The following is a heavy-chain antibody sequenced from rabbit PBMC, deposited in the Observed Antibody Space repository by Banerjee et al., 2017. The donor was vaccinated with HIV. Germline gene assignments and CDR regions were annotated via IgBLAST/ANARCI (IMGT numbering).Heavy chain of an antibody. D-gene: IGHD2-1*01. V-gene: IGHV1S45*01. Sequence: QEQLVESGGGLVKPGASLTLTCTASGFSFSSSYWICWVRQAPGKGLEWIACIYAGSSGSTYYASWAKGRFTISKTSSTTVTLQMTSLTAADTATYFCARDNYYGDNDIDLWGPGTLVAVS. CDR1: GFSFSSSYW. J-gene: IGHJ4*01. CDR2: IYAGSSGST. CDR3: ARDNYYGDNDIDL.